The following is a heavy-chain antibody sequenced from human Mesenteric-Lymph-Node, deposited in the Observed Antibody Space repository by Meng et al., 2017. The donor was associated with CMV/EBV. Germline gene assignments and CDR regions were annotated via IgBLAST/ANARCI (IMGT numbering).Heavy chain of an antibody. Sequence: GESLKISCAASGFTFSSYPMSWVRQAPGKGLEWVSVISSSGAHTYHADSVKGRFTISRDNSKNTLSLQMNSLRAEDTAVYYCAKGSHGMDVWGQGTTVTVSS. CDR2: ISSSGAHT. CDR1: GFTFSSYP. J-gene: IGHJ6*02. CDR3: AKGSHGMDV. V-gene: IGHV3-23*01.